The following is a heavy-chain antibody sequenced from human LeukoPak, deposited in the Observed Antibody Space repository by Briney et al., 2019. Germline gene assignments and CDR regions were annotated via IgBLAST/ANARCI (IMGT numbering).Heavy chain of an antibody. CDR2: INHSGST. D-gene: IGHD3-22*01. CDR1: GGSFSGYY. Sequence: SETLSLTCAVYGGSFSGYYWSWIRQPPGKGLEWIGEINHSGSTNYNPSLKSRVTISVDTSKNQFSLKLSSVTAADTAVYYCARAMSYDSSGYYPLNDYWGQGTLDTVSS. J-gene: IGHJ4*02. V-gene: IGHV4-34*01. CDR3: ARAMSYDSSGYYPLNDY.